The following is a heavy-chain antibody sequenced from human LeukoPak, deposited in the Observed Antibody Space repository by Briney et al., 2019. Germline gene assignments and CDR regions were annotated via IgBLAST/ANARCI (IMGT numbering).Heavy chain of an antibody. CDR3: ARLAADYYYYMDV. CDR2: IYHSGST. CDR1: GYSISSGYY. Sequence: SETLSLTCAVSGYSISSGYYWGWIRQPPGKGLEWIGSIYHSGSTYYNPSLKSRVTISVDTSKNQFSLKLSSVTAADTAVYYCARLAADYYYYMDVWGKGTTVTVSS. V-gene: IGHV4-38-2*01. J-gene: IGHJ6*03.